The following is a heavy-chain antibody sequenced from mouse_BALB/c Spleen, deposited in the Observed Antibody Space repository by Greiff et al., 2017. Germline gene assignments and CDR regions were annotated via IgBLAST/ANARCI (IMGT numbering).Heavy chain of an antibody. Sequence: EVQGVESGPGLVKPSQSLSLTCTVTGYSITSDYAWNWIRQFPGNKLEWMGYISYSGSTSYNPSLKSRISITRDTSKNQFFLQLNSVTTEDTATYYCAREPLLDYWGQGTTLTVSS. CDR3: AREPLLDY. CDR2: ISYSGST. J-gene: IGHJ2*01. D-gene: IGHD1-2*01. V-gene: IGHV3-2*02. CDR1: GYSITSDYA.